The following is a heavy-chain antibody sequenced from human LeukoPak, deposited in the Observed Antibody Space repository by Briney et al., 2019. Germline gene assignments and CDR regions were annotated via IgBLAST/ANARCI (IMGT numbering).Heavy chain of an antibody. Sequence: GGSLRLSCGASGFTFDDYSMHCVGQTSWNVLKLFLGISWNSGSIGYADSVKGRFTISRDNAKNSLYLQMNSLRVEDTALYYCAKGLYSGSYSAFDIWGQGTMVTVSS. CDR2: ISWNSGSI. V-gene: IGHV3-9*01. CDR1: GFTFDDYS. D-gene: IGHD1-26*01. J-gene: IGHJ3*02. CDR3: AKGLYSGSYSAFDI.